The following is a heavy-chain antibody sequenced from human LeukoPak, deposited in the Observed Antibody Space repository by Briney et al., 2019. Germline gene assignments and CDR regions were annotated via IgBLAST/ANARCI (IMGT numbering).Heavy chain of an antibody. J-gene: IGHJ4*02. D-gene: IGHD2-2*01. Sequence: ASVRVSCKASGYTFTSYGISWVRQAPGQGLEWMGWISAYNGNTNYAQKLQGRVTMTTDTSTSTAYMELRSLRSDDTAVYYCARGLKRVVPAAMYYWGQGTLVTVSS. CDR2: ISAYNGNT. CDR1: GYTFTSYG. V-gene: IGHV1-18*01. CDR3: ARGLKRVVPAAMYY.